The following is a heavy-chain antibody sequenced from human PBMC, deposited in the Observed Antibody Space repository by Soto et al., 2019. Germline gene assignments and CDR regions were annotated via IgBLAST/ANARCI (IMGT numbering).Heavy chain of an antibody. D-gene: IGHD3-22*01. Sequence: QVQLQQWGAGLLKPSETLSLTCAVYGGSFSGYYWSWIRQPPGKGLEWIGEINHSGSTNYNPSLNRQVTISVDTSKHQFSLKLSYVTAADTAVYYCARVSMIVVVTVLGWFDPWGQGTLVTVSS. CDR3: ARVSMIVVVTVLGWFDP. V-gene: IGHV4-34*01. CDR2: INHSGST. J-gene: IGHJ5*02. CDR1: GGSFSGYY.